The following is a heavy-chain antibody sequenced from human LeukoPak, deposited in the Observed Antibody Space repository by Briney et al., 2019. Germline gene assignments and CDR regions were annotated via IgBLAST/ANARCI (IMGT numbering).Heavy chain of an antibody. Sequence: AGGSLRLSCAASGITFSSYGMSWVRQAPGKGLEWVSAISGSGGSTYYADSVKGRFTISRDNSKNTLYLQMNSLRAEDTAVYYCAKASIVGATTDFDYWGQGTLVTVSS. CDR3: AKASIVGATTDFDY. J-gene: IGHJ4*02. CDR1: GITFSSYG. V-gene: IGHV3-23*01. D-gene: IGHD1-26*01. CDR2: ISGSGGST.